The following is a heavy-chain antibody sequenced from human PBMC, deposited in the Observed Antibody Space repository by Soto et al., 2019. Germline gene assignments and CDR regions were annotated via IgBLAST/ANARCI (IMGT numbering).Heavy chain of an antibody. CDR3: FRASHGMAD. CDR2: TDRAGSV. V-gene: IGHV4-4*02. Sequence: QVQLQESGPGLVKPSGTLSLTCTVSGASISGIGWWSWVRQAPGKGLEWIAETDRAGSVNRNPSPTRRRPMTSKQPNNRFSLNLSSGIAADTAVYYCFRASHGMADWGQGITVTVSS. CDR1: GASISGIGW. J-gene: IGHJ6*02.